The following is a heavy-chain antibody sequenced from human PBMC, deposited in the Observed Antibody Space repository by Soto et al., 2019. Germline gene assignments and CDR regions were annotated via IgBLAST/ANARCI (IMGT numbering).Heavy chain of an antibody. V-gene: IGHV2-5*02. CDR3: AHAYGGRSLY. D-gene: IGHD1-26*01. J-gene: IGHJ4*02. CDR2: IYWDDSK. CDR1: GFSLTTDRVG. Sequence: QITLKESGPTLVKPTQTLTLTCTFSGFSLTTDRVGVGLIRQPSGEALEWLAVIYWDDSKTYRPSLESRLTITKDTSKNQVAPTMTNMDSLDTATYYCAHAYGGRSLYWGQGTLVTVSS.